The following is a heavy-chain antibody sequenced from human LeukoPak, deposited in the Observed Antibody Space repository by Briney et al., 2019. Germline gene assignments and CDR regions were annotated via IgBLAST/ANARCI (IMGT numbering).Heavy chain of an antibody. Sequence: TGGSLRLSCEASGFTFSSYAMSWVRQAPGKGLEWVSIIGGSGGSIKYADSVKGRFTISRDNSKNTLYLQMNSLRAEDTAVYYCAKGPGSTYPFYFDYWGQGTLVTVSS. D-gene: IGHD2-2*01. V-gene: IGHV3-23*01. J-gene: IGHJ4*02. CDR3: AKGPGSTYPFYFDY. CDR2: IGGSGGSI. CDR1: GFTFSSYA.